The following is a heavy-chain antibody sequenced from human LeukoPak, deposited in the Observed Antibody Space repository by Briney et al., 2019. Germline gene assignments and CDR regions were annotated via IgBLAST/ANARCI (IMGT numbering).Heavy chain of an antibody. CDR2: ITSSSGYT. CDR3: ARIEGSYSYFDY. D-gene: IGHD1-26*01. V-gene: IGHV3-21*01. Sequence: GGSLRLSCAASGFTFSSCSMKWVRQAPGKGLEWVSSITSSSGYTYYADSMKGRFTISRDNAKNSLYLQMNSLSAEDTAVYYCARIEGSYSYFDYWGQGTLVTVSS. CDR1: GFTFSSCS. J-gene: IGHJ4*02.